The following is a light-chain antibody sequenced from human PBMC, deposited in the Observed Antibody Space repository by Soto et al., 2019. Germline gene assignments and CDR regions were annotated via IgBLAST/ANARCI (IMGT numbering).Light chain of an antibody. CDR1: QGIKNL. Sequence: DIQMTQSPSSLSASEGDRVSITCRASQGIKNLLAWYQQKPGQLPRLLIFAASTLQSGVPSRFSVSGSGTDFTLTISSLQPEDAATYYCQKYFSAPPTFGQGTKVEI. CDR2: AAS. V-gene: IGKV1-27*01. CDR3: QKYFSAPPT. J-gene: IGKJ1*01.